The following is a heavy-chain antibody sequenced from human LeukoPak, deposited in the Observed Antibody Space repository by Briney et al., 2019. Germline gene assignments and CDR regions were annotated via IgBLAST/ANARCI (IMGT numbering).Heavy chain of an antibody. D-gene: IGHD3-22*01. CDR3: ARVGSGYYPVED. CDR1: GGSISSGSYY. V-gene: IGHV4-61*02. CDR2: IYTSGST. J-gene: IGHJ4*02. Sequence: PSQTLSLTCTVSGGSISSGSYYWSWTRQPAGKGLEWIGRIYTSGSTNYNPSLKSRVTISVDTSKNQFSLKLSSVTAADTAVYYCARVGSGYYPVEDWGQGTLVTVSS.